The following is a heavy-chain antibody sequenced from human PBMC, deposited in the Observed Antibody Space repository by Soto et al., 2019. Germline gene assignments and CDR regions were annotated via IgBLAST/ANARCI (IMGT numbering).Heavy chain of an antibody. Sequence: GGSLRLSCVASGFDFSSHAMHWVRQAPGKGLEWVAVIWFDGNNKYYADSVKGRFTISRDNAKKSLYLQMNSLRAEDTAVYYCARDDLRGPFDYWGQGTLVTVSS. CDR3: ARDDLRGPFDY. V-gene: IGHV3-33*01. CDR2: IWFDGNNK. CDR1: GFDFSSHA. J-gene: IGHJ4*02.